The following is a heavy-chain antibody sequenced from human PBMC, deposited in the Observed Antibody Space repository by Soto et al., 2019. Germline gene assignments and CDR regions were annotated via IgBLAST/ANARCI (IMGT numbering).Heavy chain of an antibody. CDR3: AAESYYESNGTKGRID. V-gene: IGHV1-69*13. D-gene: IGHD3-22*01. J-gene: IGHJ4*02. Sequence: GASVKVSCKDSGGTSRNYVISWVRQAPGQGLEWMGGIIPSFGTPTYAQKFQGRVTITADDSTSAAYMELSSLRSEDTAVYYCAAESYYESNGTKGRIDWGQGTLVTVSS. CDR2: IIPSFGTP. CDR1: GGTSRNYV.